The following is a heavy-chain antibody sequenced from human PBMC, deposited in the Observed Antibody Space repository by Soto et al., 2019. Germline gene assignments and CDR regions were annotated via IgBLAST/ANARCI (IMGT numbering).Heavy chain of an antibody. D-gene: IGHD1-26*01. J-gene: IGHJ6*02. CDR3: AKDRRAEWESYYYYAMDV. Sequence: QVQLVQSGAEVKKPGSSMKVSCKASGGTFSSFTISWVRQAPGQGLEWMGGIIPIYGTANYAQKFQGRVTITADASTRTAYMELSSLRSEDTAVYYCAKDRRAEWESYYYYAMDVWGQGTTVTVSS. CDR2: IIPIYGTA. V-gene: IGHV1-69*01. CDR1: GGTFSSFT.